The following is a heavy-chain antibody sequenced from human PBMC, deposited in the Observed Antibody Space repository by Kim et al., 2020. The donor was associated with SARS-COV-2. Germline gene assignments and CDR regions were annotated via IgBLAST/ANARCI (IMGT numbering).Heavy chain of an antibody. D-gene: IGHD2-15*01. Sequence: SETLSLTCTVSGDSISSSSYYWGWIRQPPGKGREWVGSIYYSGSTYYNPSLKSRVTISVNTSNNQFSLKLSSVTAADTAVYCCPRLVRDAFDIWGQGGMVTDSS. CDR2: IYYSGST. J-gene: IGHJ3*02. CDR1: GDSISSSSYY. V-gene: IGHV4-39*01. CDR3: PRLVRDAFDI.